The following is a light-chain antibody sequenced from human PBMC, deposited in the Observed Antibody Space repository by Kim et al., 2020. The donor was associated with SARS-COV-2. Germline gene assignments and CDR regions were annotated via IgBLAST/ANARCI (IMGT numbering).Light chain of an antibody. CDR1: QSVRSTY. J-gene: IGKJ1*01. Sequence: PPWKRSTLTCRASQSVRSTYLAWYQQRPGQAPRLLIYGASSRATGIPDRFSGSGSGTDFTLTISRLEPEDFAVYYCQQDGSSPLTFGQGTKVDIK. CDR2: GAS. V-gene: IGKV3-20*01. CDR3: QQDGSSPLT.